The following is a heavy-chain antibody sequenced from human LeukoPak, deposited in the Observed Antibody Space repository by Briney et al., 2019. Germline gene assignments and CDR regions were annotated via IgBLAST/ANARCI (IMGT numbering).Heavy chain of an antibody. CDR1: GGSISSSSYY. CDR3: ASSYCTSTTCYYPFDY. V-gene: IGHV4-39*01. J-gene: IGHJ4*02. D-gene: IGHD2-2*01. Sequence: SETLSLTCTVSGGSISSSSYYWGWIRQPPGKGREWIASIYYSGSTYYNPSLKSRVTISVDTSKNQFSLKLSSVTAADTAVYYCASSYCTSTTCYYPFDYWGQGTLVNVSS. CDR2: IYYSGST.